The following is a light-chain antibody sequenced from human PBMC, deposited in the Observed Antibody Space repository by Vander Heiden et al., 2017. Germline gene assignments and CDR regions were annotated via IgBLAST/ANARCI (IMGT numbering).Light chain of an antibody. V-gene: IGKV1-39*01. CDR1: QSISNY. CDR3: QQSYSTHL. CDR2: AES. Sequence: DIQMTQSPSSLSASIGDRVTITCRASQSISNYLNWYQQKPGKAPNLLIYAESTLQIGVPSRFSGSGSGTDFTLTISKLQPEDFATYYCQQSYSTHLFGQGTKLEIK. J-gene: IGKJ2*01.